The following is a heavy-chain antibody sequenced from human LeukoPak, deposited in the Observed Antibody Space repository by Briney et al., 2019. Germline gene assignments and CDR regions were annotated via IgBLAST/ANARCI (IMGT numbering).Heavy chain of an antibody. CDR3: ARVKNVGYCSSTGCPELYYYYYMDV. CDR2: IIPIFGTA. J-gene: IGHJ6*03. D-gene: IGHD2-2*01. CDR1: GGTFSSYA. V-gene: IGHV1-69*13. Sequence: ASVKVSCKASGGTFSSYAISWVRQAPGQGLEWMGGIIPIFGTANYAQKFQGRVTITADESTSTAYMELSSLRSEDTAVYYCARVKNVGYCSSTGCPELYYYYYMDVWGKGTTVTVSS.